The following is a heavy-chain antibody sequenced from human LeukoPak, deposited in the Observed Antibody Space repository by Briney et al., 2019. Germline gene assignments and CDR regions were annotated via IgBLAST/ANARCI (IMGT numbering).Heavy chain of an antibody. CDR2: IYYSGST. J-gene: IGHJ5*02. CDR3: ARGTYCGGDCYGP. Sequence: SETLSLTCTVSGGSISSYYWSWIRQPPGKGLEWIGYIYYSGSTNYNPSLKSRVTISVDTSKNQFSLKLSSVTAADTAVYYCARGTYCGGDCYGPWGQGTLVTVSS. D-gene: IGHD2-21*02. V-gene: IGHV4-59*08. CDR1: GGSISSYY.